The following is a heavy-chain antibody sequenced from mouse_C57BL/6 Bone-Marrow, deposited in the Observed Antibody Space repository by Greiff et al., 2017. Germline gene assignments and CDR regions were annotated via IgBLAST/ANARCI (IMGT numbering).Heavy chain of an antibody. J-gene: IGHJ2*01. CDR2: IHPNSGST. CDR3: ASSKKWKVDY. V-gene: IGHV1-64*01. Sequence: QVQLQQPEAELVKPGASVKLSCKASGYTFTSYWMHWVKQRPGQGLEWIGMIHPNSGSTNYNEKFKSKATMTVDKSSSTAYMQLSSLTSEDSAVYYCASSKKWKVDYWGQGTTLTVSS. CDR1: GYTFTSYW.